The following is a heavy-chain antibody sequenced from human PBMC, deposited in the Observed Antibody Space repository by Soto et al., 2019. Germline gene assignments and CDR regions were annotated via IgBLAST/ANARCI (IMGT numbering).Heavy chain of an antibody. V-gene: IGHV4-59*08. CDR2: IYYSGST. J-gene: IGHJ4*02. D-gene: IGHD5-18*01. CDR1: GGSISSYY. CDR3: ARADVDTAMVGTFDY. Sequence: SETLSLTXTVSGGSISSYYWSWIRQPPGKGLEWIGYIYYSGSTNYNPSLKSRVTISVDTSKNQFSLKLSSVTAADTAVYYCARADVDTAMVGTFDYWGQGTLVTASS.